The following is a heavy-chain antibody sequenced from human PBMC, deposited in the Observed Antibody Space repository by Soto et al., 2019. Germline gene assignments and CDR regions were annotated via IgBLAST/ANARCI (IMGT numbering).Heavy chain of an antibody. CDR2: IDYSGTA. CDR1: SGSISVTNVF. Sequence: PSETLSLTCTVSSGSISVTNVFWGWVRQPSGKGLEWIGNIDYSGTAYFSPSLATRVTFHVDTSKNQFSLTLYSVTAADTAVYYCARITGRHLDYWGRGILVTVSS. V-gene: IGHV4-39*01. J-gene: IGHJ4*02. CDR3: ARITGRHLDY. D-gene: IGHD1-20*01.